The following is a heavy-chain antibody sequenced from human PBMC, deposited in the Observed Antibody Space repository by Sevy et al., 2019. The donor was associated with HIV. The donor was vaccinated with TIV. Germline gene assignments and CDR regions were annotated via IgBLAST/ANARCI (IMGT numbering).Heavy chain of an antibody. Sequence: ASVKVSCKASGGTFSSYDINWVRQAPGQGLEWMGQIIPIFGTVSYAQKFQGRVTITADESTSTAYMDLSSRRSEDPAVYYCARGGGAVDHGMDVWGQGTTVTVSS. CDR2: IIPIFGTV. J-gene: IGHJ6*02. D-gene: IGHD2-21*01. V-gene: IGHV1-69*13. CDR1: GGTFSSYD. CDR3: ARGGGAVDHGMDV.